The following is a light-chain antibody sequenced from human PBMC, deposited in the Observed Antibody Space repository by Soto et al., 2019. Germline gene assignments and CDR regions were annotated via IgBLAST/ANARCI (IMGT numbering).Light chain of an antibody. J-gene: IGKJ1*01. CDR3: QQYGSSSWK. CDR1: QSVSSSY. V-gene: IGKV3-20*01. CDR2: GAS. Sequence: EFVLTQSPVTLSLSPGERATLSCRASQSVSSSYLAWYQQKPGQAPRLLIYGASSRATGIPDRFSGSGSGTDFTLTISRLEPEDFAVYYCQQYGSSSWKFGQGTKVDIK.